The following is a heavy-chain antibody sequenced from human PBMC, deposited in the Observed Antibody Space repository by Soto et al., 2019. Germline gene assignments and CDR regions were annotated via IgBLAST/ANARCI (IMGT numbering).Heavy chain of an antibody. CDR3: AKDISGTILRYDPLATVPGAFDI. CDR2: FSWNSGSI. D-gene: IGHD3-9*01. CDR1: GFTFDDYA. V-gene: IGHV3-9*01. J-gene: IGHJ3*02. Sequence: PGGSLRLSCAASGFTFDDYAMHWVRQAPGKGLEWVSGFSWNSGSIGYADSVKGRFTISRDNAKNSLYLQMNSLIAEDTALYYCAKDISGTILRYDPLATVPGAFDIWGQGTMVTVSS.